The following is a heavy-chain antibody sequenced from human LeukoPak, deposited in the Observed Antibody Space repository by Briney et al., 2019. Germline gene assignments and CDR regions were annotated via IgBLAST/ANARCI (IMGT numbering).Heavy chain of an antibody. D-gene: IGHD6-6*01. J-gene: IGHJ4*02. V-gene: IGHV3-30*18. CDR1: GFTFSTYD. Sequence: TGGSLRLSCAASGFTFSTYDMHWVRQAPGKGLEWVAVISYDGSNKYYADSVKGRFTISRDNSKNALYLQMNSLRAEDTAVYYCAKRAARPAYYFDFWGQGTLVTISS. CDR3: AKRAARPAYYFDF. CDR2: ISYDGSNK.